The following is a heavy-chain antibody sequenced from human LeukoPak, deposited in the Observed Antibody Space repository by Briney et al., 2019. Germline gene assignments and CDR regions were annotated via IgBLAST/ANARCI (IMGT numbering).Heavy chain of an antibody. CDR3: AKSRSAVAVAGCNY. D-gene: IGHD6-19*01. CDR2: ISGSGDNT. V-gene: IGHV3-23*01. J-gene: IGHJ4*02. Sequence: GGSLRLSCASSGFTFNNYGMSWVRLAPGKGLEWVSGISGSGDNTYYADSAKGRFTISRDSSRDTLYLQMNSLRAEDTAVYYCAKSRSAVAVAGCNYWGQGTLVTVSS. CDR1: GFTFNNYG.